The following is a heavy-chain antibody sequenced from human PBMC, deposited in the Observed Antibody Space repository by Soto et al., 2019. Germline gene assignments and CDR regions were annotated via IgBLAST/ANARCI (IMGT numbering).Heavy chain of an antibody. V-gene: IGHV4-59*01. Sequence: SETLSLTCTACADCISSYYWNWIRQPPGNGLEWVGYIYYTANTNYNPSLKSRVTISIDTSKIHFSLKLSSVTAADTAVYYCAGLTYQNYDSSDSYNWFDTWGQGTLVTVSS. J-gene: IGHJ5*02. CDR2: IYYTANT. CDR3: AGLTYQNYDSSDSYNWFDT. CDR1: ADCISSYY. D-gene: IGHD3-22*01.